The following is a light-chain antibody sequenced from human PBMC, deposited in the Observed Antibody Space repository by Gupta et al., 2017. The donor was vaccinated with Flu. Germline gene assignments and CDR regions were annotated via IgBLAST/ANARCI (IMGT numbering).Light chain of an antibody. CDR1: NLGSNS. Sequence: SFDLTQLPLVSVAPGQTARITCGGNNLGSNSVHWYQQKPGQAPVLVVYENRGRPSGIPERFSGSNSGNTATLTVTRVEAGDEADYCCQVWDRDSDHYVFGTGTKVTVL. J-gene: IGLJ1*01. V-gene: IGLV3-21*02. CDR2: ENR. CDR3: QVWDRDSDHYV.